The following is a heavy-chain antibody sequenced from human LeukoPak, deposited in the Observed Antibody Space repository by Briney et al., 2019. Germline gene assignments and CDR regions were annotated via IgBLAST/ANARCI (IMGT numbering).Heavy chain of an antibody. D-gene: IGHD3-3*01. J-gene: IGHJ6*03. CDR2: VSSSGGNT. Sequence: GGSLRLSCTASGFTFGDYAMSWFRQAPGKGLEWVSIVSSSGGNTYYADSVEGRFTISRDNSKNTLYLEMNSLRAEDTAKYYCAKVLDFWSGYWRYYMDVWGKGTTVTVSS. V-gene: IGHV3-23*01. CDR1: GFTFGDYA. CDR3: AKVLDFWSGYWRYYMDV.